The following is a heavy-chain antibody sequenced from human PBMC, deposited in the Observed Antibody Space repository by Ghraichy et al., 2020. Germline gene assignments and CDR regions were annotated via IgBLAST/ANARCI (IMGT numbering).Heavy chain of an antibody. D-gene: IGHD2-15*01. CDR2: IYYSGST. J-gene: IGHJ6*02. CDR1: GGSISSGGYY. V-gene: IGHV4-31*03. Sequence: SETLSLTCTVSGGSISSGGYYWSWIRQHPGKGLEWIGYIYYSGSTYYNPSLKSRVTISVDTSKNQFSLKLSSVTAADTAVYYCARDRVVVVVAATRAPHYYGMDVWGQGTTVTVSS. CDR3: ARDRVVVVVAATRAPHYYGMDV.